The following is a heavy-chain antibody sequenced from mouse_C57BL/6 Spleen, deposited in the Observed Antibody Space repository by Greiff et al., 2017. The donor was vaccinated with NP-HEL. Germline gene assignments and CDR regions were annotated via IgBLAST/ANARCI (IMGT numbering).Heavy chain of an antibody. J-gene: IGHJ3*01. CDR2: INPSTGGT. CDR1: GYSFTGYY. V-gene: IGHV1-42*01. D-gene: IGHD3-2*02. CDR3: ARGDSSGYGFAY. Sequence: EVQLQQSGPELVKPGASVKISCKASGYSFTGYYMNWVKQSPEKSLEWIGEINPSTGGTTYNQKFKAKATLTVDKSSSTAYMQLKSLTSEDSAVYYWARGDSSGYGFAYWGQGTLVTVSA.